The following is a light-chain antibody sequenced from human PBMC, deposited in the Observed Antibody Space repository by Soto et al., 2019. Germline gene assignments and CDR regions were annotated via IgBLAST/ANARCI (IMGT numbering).Light chain of an antibody. Sequence: QSALTQPASVSGSPGQSITISCTGTGSDVGGYNYVSWYQQYPGKAPKLMIYDVSNRPSGVSNRFSGSKSGNTAALIIFGLQAEEEAEYYCCSYTSSSTYVFGTGTKLTVL. CDR3: CSYTSSSTYV. V-gene: IGLV2-14*01. CDR2: DVS. CDR1: GSDVGGYNY. J-gene: IGLJ1*01.